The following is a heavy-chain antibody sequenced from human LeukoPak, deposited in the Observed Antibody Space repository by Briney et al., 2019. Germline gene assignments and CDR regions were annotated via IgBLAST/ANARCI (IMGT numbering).Heavy chain of an antibody. CDR1: GYTFTNYY. CDR2: INPRGGST. V-gene: IGHV1-46*01. D-gene: IGHD3-22*01. CDR3: ARVGASYYYDSSGYPLDY. J-gene: IGHJ4*02. Sequence: GASVKVSCQASGYTFTNYYMHWVRQAPGQGLEWMGTINPRGGSTNYAQKFQGRVTMTRDTSTSTVYMELNSLRSEDTAVYYCARVGASYYYDSSGYPLDYWGQGTLVTVSS.